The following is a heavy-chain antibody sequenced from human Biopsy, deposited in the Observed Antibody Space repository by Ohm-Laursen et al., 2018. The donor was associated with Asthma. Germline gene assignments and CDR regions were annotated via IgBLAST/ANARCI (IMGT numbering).Heavy chain of an antibody. CDR2: INAGNGNT. V-gene: IGHV1-3*01. D-gene: IGHD3-9*01. CDR1: GYTFINYA. Sequence: GASVKVSCKASGYTFINYAIHWVRQAPGQRLEWMGWINAGNGNTKYSEKFQGRVTITRGTSASTAYMDLSSLRSEDTAVYYCARTYYDFLTGQVNDALAMWGQGTVVTVSS. J-gene: IGHJ3*02. CDR3: ARTYYDFLTGQVNDALAM.